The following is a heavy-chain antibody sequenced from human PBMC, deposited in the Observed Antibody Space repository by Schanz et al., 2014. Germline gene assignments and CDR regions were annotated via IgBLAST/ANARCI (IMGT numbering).Heavy chain of an antibody. D-gene: IGHD3-3*01. Sequence: QVQLIQSGPEVKKPGTSVKVSCKAYGLNFGTSAVQWVRQARGQRLEWIGWIVAGSDNREYAQKFHGRVSITVDVSVSTAYMELSGLRSEDTAVYYCAGTRPLIFGVSRDYNPEYYYYYGMDAWGQGTTVTVSS. J-gene: IGHJ6*02. CDR3: AGTRPLIFGVSRDYNPEYYYYYGMDA. V-gene: IGHV1-58*03. CDR1: GLNFGTSA. CDR2: IVAGSDNR.